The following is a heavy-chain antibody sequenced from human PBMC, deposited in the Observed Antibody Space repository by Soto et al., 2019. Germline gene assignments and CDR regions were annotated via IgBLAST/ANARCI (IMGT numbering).Heavy chain of an antibody. J-gene: IGHJ6*03. Sequence: SDFLSCTYVNWGGTFSDYYWSGIRQPPGLGLAWIGEINHSGSTNYNPSLKSRVTISVDTSKNQFSLKLSSVTAADTAVYYCARGWRPLAYYYYYMDVWGKGTTVTV. V-gene: IGHV4-34*01. CDR2: INHSGST. CDR1: GGTFSDYY. CDR3: ARGWRPLAYYYYYMDV. D-gene: IGHD3-3*01.